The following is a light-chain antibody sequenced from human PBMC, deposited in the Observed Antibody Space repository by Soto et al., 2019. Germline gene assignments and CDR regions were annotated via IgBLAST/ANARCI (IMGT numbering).Light chain of an antibody. V-gene: IGKV4-1*01. J-gene: IGKJ2*01. CDR1: QSILFTSNNKNY. CDR3: QQYYTTPPYT. Sequence: DIVMTQSPDSLAVSLGERAAINCKSSQSILFTSNNKNYLAWYQQKPGQPPKLLIYWASTRESGVPDRFSGSGDGTDFTLTISSLQAEDVAVYYCQQYYTTPPYTFGQGTKVEIK. CDR2: WAS.